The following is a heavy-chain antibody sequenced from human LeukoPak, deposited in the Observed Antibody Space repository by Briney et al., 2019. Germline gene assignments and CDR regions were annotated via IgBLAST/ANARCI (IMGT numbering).Heavy chain of an antibody. D-gene: IGHD1-20*01. CDR3: AKTVSGTLNSSGY. Sequence: GGSLRLSCAASGFTFSSHVMTWVRQAPGKGLEWVPAISGSGGSTYYADSVKGRFTISRDNSKNTLYLQMNSLRAEDTAVYYCAKTVSGTLNSSGYWGQGALVTVSS. CDR1: GFTFSSHV. J-gene: IGHJ4*02. V-gene: IGHV3-23*01. CDR2: ISGSGGST.